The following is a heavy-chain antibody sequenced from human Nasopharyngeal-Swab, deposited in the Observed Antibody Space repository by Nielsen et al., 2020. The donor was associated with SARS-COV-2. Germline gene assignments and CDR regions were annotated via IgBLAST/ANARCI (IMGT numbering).Heavy chain of an antibody. Sequence: GGSLRLSCAASGFTFSSYAMSWVRQAPGEGLEWVSAISGSGGSTYYADSVEGRFTISRDNSKNTLYLQMNSLRAEDTAVYYCAKDRSSSGLDYWGQGTLVTVSS. CDR3: AKDRSSSGLDY. CDR2: ISGSGGST. V-gene: IGHV3-23*01. CDR1: GFTFSSYA. D-gene: IGHD6-19*01. J-gene: IGHJ4*02.